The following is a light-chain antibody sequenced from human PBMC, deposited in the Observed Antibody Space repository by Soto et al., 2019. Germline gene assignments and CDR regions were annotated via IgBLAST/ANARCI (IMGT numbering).Light chain of an antibody. CDR1: QSISIY. CDR3: QQTYTSPEIT. V-gene: IGKV1-39*01. J-gene: IGKJ5*01. CDR2: GAS. Sequence: IPMTQSPSSLSASVGDRVTSTCRASQSISIYLNWYQLKPGQAPNLLMYGASYLESGVPTRFSGSGSGTDFTLTISSLQPEDFAIYYCQQTYTSPEITFGQGTRLEIK.